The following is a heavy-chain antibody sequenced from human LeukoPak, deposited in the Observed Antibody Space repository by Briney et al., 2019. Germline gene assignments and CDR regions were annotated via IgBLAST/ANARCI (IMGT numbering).Heavy chain of an antibody. J-gene: IGHJ4*02. CDR2: VSPDGYD. D-gene: IGHD2-21*02. CDR1: GVSLTDYY. CDR3: ARHRLPRLLHDFDY. V-gene: IGHV4-34*01. Sequence: PSETLSLTCAVSGVSLTDYYWSWIRQSPGKGLEWIGEVSPDGYDKYNPSLKSRVSISVDRSENQLSLRLSSVTAADTAIYYCARHRLPRLLHDFDYWGQGTLVTVSS.